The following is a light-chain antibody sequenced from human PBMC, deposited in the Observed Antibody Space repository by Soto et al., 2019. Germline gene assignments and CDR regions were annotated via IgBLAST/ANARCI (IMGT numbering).Light chain of an antibody. V-gene: IGKV4-1*01. Sequence: DIVMTQSPDSLAVSLGERATMTCKSSQSFLYSSNNKNYLAWYQQKPGQPPKLLIYWASTRESGVPDRFSGSGSGTDFTLTISSLQAEDVAVYYCQQYYSTPWTFGQGTKVDI. CDR3: QQYYSTPWT. CDR2: WAS. J-gene: IGKJ1*01. CDR1: QSFLYSSNNKNY.